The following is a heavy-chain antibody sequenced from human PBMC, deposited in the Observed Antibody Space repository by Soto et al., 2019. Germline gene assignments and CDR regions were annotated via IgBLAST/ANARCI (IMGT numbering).Heavy chain of an antibody. CDR3: AGGIMYSGSYYE. CDR1: GFTFSTFE. D-gene: IGHD1-26*01. Sequence: GGSLRLSCAASGFTFSTFEMAWVRQAPGKGLEWVSYISSSGDTILYADTVKGRFTISGDNAKNSLHLQMNSLRVEDTAIYYCAGGIMYSGSYYEWGQGALVTVSS. CDR2: ISSSGDTI. V-gene: IGHV3-48*03. J-gene: IGHJ4*02.